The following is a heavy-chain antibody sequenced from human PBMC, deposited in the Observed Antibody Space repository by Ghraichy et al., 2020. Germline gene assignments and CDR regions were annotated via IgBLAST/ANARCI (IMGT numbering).Heavy chain of an antibody. CDR2: ITWNSATI. Sequence: GGSLRLSCAASGFTFDASTMLWVRQAPGRSLEWVSGITWNSATIGYADSVKGRFTISRDNAKNSLYLQMNSLRPEDTALYYCAKGGAIGDVYSGDYWGQGTLVTVSS. CDR1: GFTFDAST. D-gene: IGHD2-21*01. J-gene: IGHJ4*02. CDR3: AKGGAIGDVYSGDY. V-gene: IGHV3-9*01.